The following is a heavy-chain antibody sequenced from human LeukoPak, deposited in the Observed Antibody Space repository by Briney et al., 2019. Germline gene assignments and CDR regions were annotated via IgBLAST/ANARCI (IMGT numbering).Heavy chain of an antibody. V-gene: IGHV4-4*07. D-gene: IGHD7-27*01. Sequence: SETLSLTCTVSGGSISSSYCSWIRQPAGKGLEWIGRISTTGSTNYNPSLKSRVTMSEDTAENQFSLKLRSVTAADTAVYYCARGLGSLDVWGKGTTVTVSS. CDR2: ISTTGST. CDR3: ARGLGSLDV. J-gene: IGHJ6*04. CDR1: GGSISSSY.